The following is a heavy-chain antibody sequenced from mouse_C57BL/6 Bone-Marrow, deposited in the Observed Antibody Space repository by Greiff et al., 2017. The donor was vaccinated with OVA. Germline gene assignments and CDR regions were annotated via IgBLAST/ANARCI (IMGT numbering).Heavy chain of an antibody. CDR3: APLTGGGTY. CDR2: IDPSDSYT. J-gene: IGHJ3*01. V-gene: IGHV1-50*01. CDR1: GYTFTSYW. Sequence: VQLQQPGAELVKPGASVKLSCKASGYTFTSYWMQWVKQRPGQGLEWIGEIDPSDSYTNYNQKFKGKATLTVDTSSSTAYMQLSSLTSEDSAVYYCAPLTGGGTYWGQGTLVTVSA. D-gene: IGHD4-1*01.